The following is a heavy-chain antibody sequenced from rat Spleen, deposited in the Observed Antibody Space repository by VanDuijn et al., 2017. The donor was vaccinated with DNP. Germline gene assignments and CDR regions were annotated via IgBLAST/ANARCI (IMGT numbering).Heavy chain of an antibody. CDR1: GFTFSNSD. J-gene: IGHJ2*01. D-gene: IGHD1-3*01. CDR2: ISTSGGST. V-gene: IGHV5-25*01. CDR3: ATGNYGSYRYYFDY. Sequence: EVQLVESGGGLVQPGRSMKLSCAASGFTFSNSDMAWVRQAPTKGLEWVASISTSGGSTYYLDSVKGRFTIPRDNAKSTLYLQMDSLRSEDTATYYCATGNYGSYRYYFDYWGQGVMVTVSS.